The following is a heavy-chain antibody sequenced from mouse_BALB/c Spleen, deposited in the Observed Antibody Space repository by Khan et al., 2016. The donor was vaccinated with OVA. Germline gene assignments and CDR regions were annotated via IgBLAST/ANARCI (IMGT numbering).Heavy chain of an antibody. CDR1: GFTFSNYG. CDR3: ASHLTGSFAY. V-gene: IGHV5-6*01. CDR2: INSDGTYT. D-gene: IGHD4-1*01. J-gene: IGHJ3*01. Sequence: EVQLQESGGDLVKPGGSLKLSCAASGFTFSNYGMSWVRQIPDKRLEWVATINSDGTYTYYPDSVKGRFTISRNNAKNTLDLEMSSLKSEDTAMYYCASHLTGSFAYWGQGTLVTVSA.